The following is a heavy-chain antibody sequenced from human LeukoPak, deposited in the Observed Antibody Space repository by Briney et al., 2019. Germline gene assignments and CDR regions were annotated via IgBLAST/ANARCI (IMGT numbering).Heavy chain of an antibody. D-gene: IGHD5-12*01. Sequence: SETLSLTCTASGGSISSYYWSWVRQFPGKGLEWIGYISDSGSTNYSPSLESRVTISVDTSKNKFFLILSSVTAADTAVYYCARRGGTVVGDTGYHYWYFDNWGQGTLVTVSS. CDR2: ISDSGST. CDR1: GGSISSYY. V-gene: IGHV4-59*08. J-gene: IGHJ4*02. CDR3: ARRGGTVVGDTGYHYWYFDN.